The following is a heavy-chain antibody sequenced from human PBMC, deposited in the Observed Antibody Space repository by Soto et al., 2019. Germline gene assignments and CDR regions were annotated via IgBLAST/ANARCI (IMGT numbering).Heavy chain of an antibody. CDR1: GYSFTSYW. D-gene: IGHD6-13*01. V-gene: IGHV5-51*01. CDR3: ARQRSSSSWYDAFDI. CDR2: IYPGDSDT. Sequence: GESLKISCKGSGYSFTSYWIGWVRQMPGKGLEWMGIIYPGDSDTRYSPSFQGQVTISADKSISTAYLQWSSLKASDTAMYYCARQRSSSSWYDAFDIWGQGTMVTVSS. J-gene: IGHJ3*02.